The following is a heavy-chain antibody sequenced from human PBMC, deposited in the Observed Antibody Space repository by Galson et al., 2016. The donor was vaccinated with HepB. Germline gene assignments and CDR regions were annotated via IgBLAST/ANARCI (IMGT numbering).Heavy chain of an antibody. CDR3: AKGWGGGYRDCEWNFDS. D-gene: IGHD5-12*01. CDR1: GFTFSAYA. CDR2: VSGGIA. V-gene: IGHV3-23*01. Sequence: SLRLSCAASGFTFSAYAMSWVRQAPGKGLEWVSTVSGGIAYADSVRGRFTISRANSNNRLYLQMRSLRAEDTAVYYCAKGWGGGYRDCEWNFDSWGQGTLVTVSS. J-gene: IGHJ4*02.